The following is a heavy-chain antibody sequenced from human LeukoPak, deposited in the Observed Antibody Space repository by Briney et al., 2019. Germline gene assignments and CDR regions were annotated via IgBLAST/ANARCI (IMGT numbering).Heavy chain of an antibody. J-gene: IGHJ5*02. CDR3: AKDLNDFWSGPGDWFDP. CDR1: GFTFDDYA. Sequence: GGSLRLSCAASGFTFDDYAMHWVRQAPGKGLEWVAVISYDGSNKYYADSVKGRFTISRDNSKNTLYLQMNSLRAEDTAVYYCAKDLNDFWSGPGDWFDPWGQGTLVTVSS. D-gene: IGHD3-3*01. CDR2: ISYDGSNK. V-gene: IGHV3-30*18.